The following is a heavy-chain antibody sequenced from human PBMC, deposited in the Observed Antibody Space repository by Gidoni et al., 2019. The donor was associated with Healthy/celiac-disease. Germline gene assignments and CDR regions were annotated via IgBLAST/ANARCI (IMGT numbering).Heavy chain of an antibody. CDR2: IYYSGST. Sequence: QLQLQESGPGLVKPSETLSLTCTVSGGSIPSRGYYWGWIRPPPGKGLEWIGNIYYSGSTYYNPSLKSRVTISVDTSKTQFSLKLSSVTAADTAVYYCARRSSSWYVGWFDPWGQGTLVTVSS. CDR3: ARRSSSWYVGWFDP. J-gene: IGHJ5*02. V-gene: IGHV4-39*01. CDR1: GGSIPSRGYY. D-gene: IGHD6-13*01.